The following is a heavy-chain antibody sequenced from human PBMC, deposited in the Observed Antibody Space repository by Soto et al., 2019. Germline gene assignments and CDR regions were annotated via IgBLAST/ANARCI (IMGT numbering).Heavy chain of an antibody. Sequence: GGSLRLSCAASGFSFSNYAMSWVRQAPGKGLEWVSGISGGGGGTYYADSVKGRFTISRDNSKNTLYLQMNSLRAKDTAVYYCAKNPDYGDYRYFDLWGRGTLVTVSS. CDR1: GFSFSNYA. CDR2: ISGGGGGT. V-gene: IGHV3-23*01. D-gene: IGHD4-17*01. J-gene: IGHJ2*01. CDR3: AKNPDYGDYRYFDL.